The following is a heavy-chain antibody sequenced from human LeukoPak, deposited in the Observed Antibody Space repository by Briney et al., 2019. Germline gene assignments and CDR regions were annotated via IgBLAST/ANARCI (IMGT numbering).Heavy chain of an antibody. V-gene: IGHV3-23*01. CDR1: GFTVSSNY. D-gene: IGHD5-18*01. Sequence: GGSLRLSCAASGFTVSSNYMSWVRQAPGKGLEWVSVISGSGGSTNCADSVKGRFTSSRDNSKNTLYLQMHSLRVEDTAVYYCAQGRLGYSYGAFDHWGQGTLVTVSS. J-gene: IGHJ4*02. CDR2: ISGSGGST. CDR3: AQGRLGYSYGAFDH.